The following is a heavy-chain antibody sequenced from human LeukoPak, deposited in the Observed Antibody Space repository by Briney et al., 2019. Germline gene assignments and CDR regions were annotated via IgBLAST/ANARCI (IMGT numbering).Heavy chain of an antibody. V-gene: IGHV3-23*01. J-gene: IGHJ3*02. CDR1: GFTFSSYA. CDR3: AKGITMVRGVIMLSSAFDI. Sequence: GGSLGLSCAASGFTFSSYAMSWVRQAPGKGREWVSAISGSGGSTYYADSVKGRFTISRDNSKNTLYLQMNSLRAEDTAVYYCAKGITMVRGVIMLSSAFDIWGQGTMVTVSS. D-gene: IGHD3-10*01. CDR2: ISGSGGST.